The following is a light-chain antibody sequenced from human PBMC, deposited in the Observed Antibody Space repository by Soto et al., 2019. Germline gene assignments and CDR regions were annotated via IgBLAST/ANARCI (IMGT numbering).Light chain of an antibody. CDR1: QSISSW. V-gene: IGKV1-5*01. CDR2: DAS. Sequence: DIQMTQSPSTLSATVGDRVTITCRASQSISSWLAWYQQKPGKAPKVLIFDASSLESGVPSRFSGSGSATEFTLTISSLQPDNFATYYCQQYSNYPWPVGQVTKVDIX. J-gene: IGKJ1*01. CDR3: QQYSNYPWP.